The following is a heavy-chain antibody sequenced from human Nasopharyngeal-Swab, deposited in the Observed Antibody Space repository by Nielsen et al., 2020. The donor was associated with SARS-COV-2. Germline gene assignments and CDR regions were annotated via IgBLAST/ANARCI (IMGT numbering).Heavy chain of an antibody. CDR2: IWYDGSNK. V-gene: IGHV3-33*08. CDR3: ANSWYDYYYGMDV. Sequence: EGSLRLSCAASGFTFSSYGMHWVRQAPGKGLEWVAVIWYDGSNKYYADSVKGRFTISRDNSKNTLYLQMNSLRAEDTAVYYCANSWYDYYYGMDVWGQGTTVTVSS. CDR1: GFTFSSYG. D-gene: IGHD6-13*01. J-gene: IGHJ6*02.